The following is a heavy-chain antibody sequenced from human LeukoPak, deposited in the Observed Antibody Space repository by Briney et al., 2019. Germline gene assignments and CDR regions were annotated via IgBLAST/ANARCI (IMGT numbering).Heavy chain of an antibody. CDR2: IKQDGSEK. CDR3: ARHDHYSGGSCVY. Sequence: TGGSLRLSCAASGITFSSYWMSWVRQAPGKGLEWVANIKQDGSEKYYVDSVKGRFTISRDNAKNSLYLQMNSLRAEDTAVYYCARHDHYSGGSCVYWGQGTLVTVSS. CDR1: GITFSSYW. D-gene: IGHD2-15*01. J-gene: IGHJ4*02. V-gene: IGHV3-7*01.